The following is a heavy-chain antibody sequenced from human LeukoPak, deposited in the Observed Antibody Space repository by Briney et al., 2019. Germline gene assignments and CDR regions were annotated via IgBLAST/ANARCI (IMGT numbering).Heavy chain of an antibody. CDR3: AREFKSGYGMWA. J-gene: IGHJ5*02. CDR1: GFTFSSCG. CDR2: ISGSGGRT. D-gene: IGHD5-18*01. V-gene: IGHV3-23*01. Sequence: GGSLRLSCAASGFTFSSCGMSWVRQTPGKGLEWVSGISGSGGRTYQADSVKGRFTISRDNAENSLHLQMDSLRAEDTAVYYCAREFKSGYGMWAWGQGTLVTVSS.